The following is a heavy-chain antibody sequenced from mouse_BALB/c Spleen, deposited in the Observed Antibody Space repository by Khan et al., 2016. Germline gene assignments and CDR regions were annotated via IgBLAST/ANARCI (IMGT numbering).Heavy chain of an antibody. Sequence: EVKLLESGPGLVKPSQTVSLTCTVTGISITTGNYRWGWIRQFPGNKLEWLGYIYFSGTITYNPSLTSRTTITRDPSKNLFFLEMNSLTAEDTATYYWARDGGYDGYFDFWGQGTTLTVSS. CDR1: GISITTGNYR. CDR3: ARDGGYDGYFDF. J-gene: IGHJ2*01. CDR2: IYFSGTI. V-gene: IGHV3-5*02. D-gene: IGHD2-14*01.